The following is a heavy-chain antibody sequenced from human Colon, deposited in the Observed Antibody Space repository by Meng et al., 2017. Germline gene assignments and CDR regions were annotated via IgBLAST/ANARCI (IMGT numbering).Heavy chain of an antibody. J-gene: IGHJ5*02. CDR3: ARDGPGKRLSS. CDR2: IYYTGSS. CDR1: GASFTSAGYY. Sequence: QWQLQQSCPGLFMPSTTLSPTCTVSGASFTSAGYYWTCIRQRPGKGLEWIGYIYYTGSSYYTPSLKSRLTISVDRSKSLFSLNLTSVTAADTAMYFCARDGPGKRLSSWGPGKLVTVSS. V-gene: IGHV4-31*03.